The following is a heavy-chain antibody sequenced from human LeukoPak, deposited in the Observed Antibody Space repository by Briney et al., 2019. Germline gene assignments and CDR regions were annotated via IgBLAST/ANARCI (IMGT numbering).Heavy chain of an antibody. CDR2: ISSSSRHI. CDR1: GFTFSSYS. Sequence: GGSLRLSCAASGFTFSSYSLNWVRQAPGKGLEWVSSISSSSRHIYYADSVKGRFTIFRDDAKNSLFLQMDSLRVEDTAMYYCVRDFSTVTTAYLHHWGQGTLLTVSS. D-gene: IGHD4-17*01. V-gene: IGHV3-21*04. J-gene: IGHJ1*01. CDR3: VRDFSTVTTAYLHH.